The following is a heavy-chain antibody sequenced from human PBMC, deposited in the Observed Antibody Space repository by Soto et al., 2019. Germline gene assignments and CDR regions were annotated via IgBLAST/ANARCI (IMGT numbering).Heavy chain of an antibody. CDR2: IRSKAHGGTT. CDR3: TCQVYYYDSRPYYPDF. Sequence: GGSLRLSCTASGFTFGDYAMSWFRQAPGKGLEWVGFIRSKAHGGTTEYAAYVEGRFTISRDDSKSIANLQMNSLRIEDTAVYYCTCQVYYYDSRPYYPDFWGQGTLVTVSS. D-gene: IGHD3-22*01. CDR1: GFTFGDYA. J-gene: IGHJ4*02. V-gene: IGHV3-49*03.